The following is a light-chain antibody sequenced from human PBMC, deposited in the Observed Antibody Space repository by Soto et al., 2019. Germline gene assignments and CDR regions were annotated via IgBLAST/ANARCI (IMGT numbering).Light chain of an antibody. CDR3: LQYLSYPYT. Sequence: AIRMTQSPSSISASTGDRVTITCRASQGNSSFLAWYQQKPGKAPKLLIYAAATLQRGAPSRFSASGSGTDFTLTISRLQFEDFATYFCLQYLSYPYTFGQGTKLEI. J-gene: IGKJ2*01. CDR1: QGNSSF. V-gene: IGKV1-8*01. CDR2: AAA.